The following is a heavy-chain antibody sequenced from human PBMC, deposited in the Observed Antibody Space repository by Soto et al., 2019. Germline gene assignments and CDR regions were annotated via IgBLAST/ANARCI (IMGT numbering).Heavy chain of an antibody. CDR2: TYYRSKWYN. V-gene: IGHV6-1*01. CDR3: VRLIGNSWLDF. CDR1: WDGNSTNSAA. J-gene: IGHJ5*01. D-gene: IGHD2-8*01. Sequence: FTLTWNSSWDGNSTNSAALHWIKKSPSRGLEWLGRTYYRSKWYNDYAVSVKSRITISPDTSNNQLSLQLNYVTPDDTAVYYCVRLIGNSWLDFWGQGTLVTGSS.